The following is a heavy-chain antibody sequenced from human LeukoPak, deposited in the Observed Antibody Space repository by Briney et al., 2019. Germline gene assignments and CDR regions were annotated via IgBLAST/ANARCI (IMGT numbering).Heavy chain of an antibody. CDR3: ARRGESTNYGDYRFDS. CDR1: GFTFSSYA. J-gene: IGHJ4*02. V-gene: IGHV3-23*01. Sequence: GGSLRLSCTVPGFTFSSYAMSRVRQAPGKGLEWVSAISSTGGNTYHADSVKGRFTISRDNSKNTLYLQMNSLRVEDTAVYYCARRGESTNYGDYRFDSWGQGTLVIVSS. D-gene: IGHD4-17*01. CDR2: ISSTGGNT.